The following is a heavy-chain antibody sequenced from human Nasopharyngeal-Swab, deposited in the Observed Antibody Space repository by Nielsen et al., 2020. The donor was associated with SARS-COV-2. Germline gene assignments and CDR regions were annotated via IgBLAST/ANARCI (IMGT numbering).Heavy chain of an antibody. CDR1: GFTFSSYA. CDR2: ISGSGGST. V-gene: IGHV3-23*01. CDR3: AVTASTSRFFDY. J-gene: IGHJ4*02. Sequence: GESLKISCAASGFTFSSYAMSWVRQAPGKGLEWVSAISGSGGSTYYADSVKGRFTISRDNSKNTLYLQMNSLRAVDTAVYYCAVTASTSRFFDYWGQGTLVTVSS. D-gene: IGHD2-21*02.